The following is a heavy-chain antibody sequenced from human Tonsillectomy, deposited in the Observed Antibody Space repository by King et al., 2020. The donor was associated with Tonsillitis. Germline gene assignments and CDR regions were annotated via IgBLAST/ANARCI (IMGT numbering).Heavy chain of an antibody. CDR2: IRSKAYGGTT. V-gene: IGHV3-49*03. CDR3: TREDGPYYYDSSGYYSDAFDI. D-gene: IGHD3-22*01. CDR1: GFTFGDYA. J-gene: IGHJ3*02. Sequence: VQLVESGGGLVQPGRSLRLSCTASGFTFGDYAMSWFRQAPGKGLEWVGFIRSKAYGGTTEYAASVKGRFTISGDDSKSIAYLQMNSLKTEDTAVYYCTREDGPYYYDSSGYYSDAFDIWGQGTMVTVSS.